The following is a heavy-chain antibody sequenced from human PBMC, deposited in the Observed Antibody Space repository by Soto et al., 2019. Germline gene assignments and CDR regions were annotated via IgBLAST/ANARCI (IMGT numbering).Heavy chain of an antibody. J-gene: IGHJ4*02. D-gene: IGHD2-21*02. CDR1: GYTITSYA. CDR2: INAGNGNT. Sequence: GASVKASCKASGYTITSYAMHCVRQAPGQRLEWMGWINAGNGNTKYSQKFQGRVTITRDTSASTAYMELSSLRSEDTAVYYCARSIVVVTALDYWGQGTLVTVSS. V-gene: IGHV1-3*01. CDR3: ARSIVVVTALDY.